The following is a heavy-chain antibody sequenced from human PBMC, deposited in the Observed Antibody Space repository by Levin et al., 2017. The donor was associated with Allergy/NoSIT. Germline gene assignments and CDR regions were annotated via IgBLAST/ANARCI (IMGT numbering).Heavy chain of an antibody. CDR3: ARDVGGWLQY. Sequence: MSSETLSLTCTVSGGSVSSGSYYWSWIRQPPGKGLEWIGYIYYSGSTNYNPSLKSRVTISVDTSKNQFSLKLSSVTAADTAVYYCARDVGGWLQYWGQGTLVTVSS. CDR2: IYYSGST. CDR1: GGSVSSGSYY. V-gene: IGHV4-61*01. J-gene: IGHJ4*02. D-gene: IGHD6-19*01.